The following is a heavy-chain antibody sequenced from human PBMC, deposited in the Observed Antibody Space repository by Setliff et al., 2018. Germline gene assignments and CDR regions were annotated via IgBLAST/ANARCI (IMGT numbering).Heavy chain of an antibody. Sequence: GASVKVSCKASGYTFTSHYMHWVRQAPGLGLEWMGTINPSSGRTSYAQKFQGRVTMTRDTSTSTVCRDMSSLRSEGTAVYYCARDVFPYHYEGAFDIWGQGTMVTVSS. V-gene: IGHV1-46*01. D-gene: IGHD3-22*01. J-gene: IGHJ3*02. CDR3: ARDVFPYHYEGAFDI. CDR2: INPSSGRT. CDR1: GYTFTSHY.